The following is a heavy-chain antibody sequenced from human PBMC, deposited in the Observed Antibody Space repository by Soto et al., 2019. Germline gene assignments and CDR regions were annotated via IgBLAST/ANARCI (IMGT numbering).Heavy chain of an antibody. D-gene: IGHD3-22*01. V-gene: IGHV3-21*01. CDR3: ATLIKTYYDDSSGYSQDY. CDR2: ISPRSAYI. Sequence: GGSLRLSCAASRFKFSDYSMDWVRQAPGKGLEWVSSISPRSAYIHYADAVKGRFIISRDDGKNALILQMNSLRAEDTAVYYCATLIKTYYDDSSGYSQDYWGQGTLVTVSS. CDR1: RFKFSDYS. J-gene: IGHJ4*02.